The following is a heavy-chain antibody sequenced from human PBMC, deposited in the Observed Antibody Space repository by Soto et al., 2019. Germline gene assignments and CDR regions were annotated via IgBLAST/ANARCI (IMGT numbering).Heavy chain of an antibody. CDR2: IYYSGST. V-gene: IGHV4-30-4*01. CDR3: ARYIVVVSGMDV. Sequence: SETLSLTCTVSGGSISSGDYYWSWIRQPPGKGLEWIGYIYYSGSTYYNPSLKSRVTISVDTSKNQFSLKLSSVTAAGTAVYYCARYIVVVSGMDVWGQGTTVTVSS. CDR1: GGSISSGDYY. J-gene: IGHJ6*02. D-gene: IGHD2-21*01.